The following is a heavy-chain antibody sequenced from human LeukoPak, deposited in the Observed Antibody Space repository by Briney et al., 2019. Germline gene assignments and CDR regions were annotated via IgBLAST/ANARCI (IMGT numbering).Heavy chain of an antibody. J-gene: IGHJ6*03. CDR3: ARGSSFHSSGWYDHYYYYYMDV. Sequence: ASVKVSCKASGYTFTSYDINWVRQATGQGLEWMGWMNPNSGNTGYAQKFQGRVTITRNTSISTAYMGLSSLRSEDTAVYYCARGSSFHSSGWYDHYYYYYMDVWGKGTTVTVSS. V-gene: IGHV1-8*03. D-gene: IGHD6-19*01. CDR2: MNPNSGNT. CDR1: GYTFTSYD.